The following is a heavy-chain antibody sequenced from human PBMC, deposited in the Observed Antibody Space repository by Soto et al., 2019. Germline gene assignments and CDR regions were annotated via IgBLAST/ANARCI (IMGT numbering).Heavy chain of an antibody. V-gene: IGHV4-59*01. CDR2: VYYSGST. CDR1: GGSFSSYY. D-gene: IGHD3-22*01. J-gene: IGHJ4*02. Sequence: SSETLSLTCTVSGGSFSSYYWSWIRQPPGKGLEWIGYVYYSGSTNYNPSLKSRVTISVDTSKNQFSLKLSSVTAADTAVYYCAREYAPPYRRVYDNSGYYFDYWGQGTLVTVSS. CDR3: AREYAPPYRRVYDNSGYYFDY.